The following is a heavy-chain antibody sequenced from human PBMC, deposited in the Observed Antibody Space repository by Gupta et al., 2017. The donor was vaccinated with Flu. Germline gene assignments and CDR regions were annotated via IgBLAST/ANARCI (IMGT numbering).Heavy chain of an antibody. Sequence: EVQLVASGGGLVQPGRSLRLSCAASGFTFDDYAMHWVRQAPGKGLEWVSGISWNSGSIGYADSVKGRFTISRDNAKNSLYLQMNSLRAEDTALYYCAKVVRDSKYYYYYGMDVWGQGTTVTVSS. CDR1: GFTFDDYA. CDR3: AKVVRDSKYYYYYGMDV. J-gene: IGHJ6*02. V-gene: IGHV3-9*01. CDR2: ISWNSGSI. D-gene: IGHD3-10*01.